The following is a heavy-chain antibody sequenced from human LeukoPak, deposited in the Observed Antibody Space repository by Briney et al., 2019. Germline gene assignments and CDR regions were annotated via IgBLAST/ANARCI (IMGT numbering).Heavy chain of an antibody. D-gene: IGHD2-2*01. CDR3: ARDKYHLDY. Sequence: SQTLSLTCAISVDSVSTVYSAWNWIRQSPSGGLEWLGRTYYRSKRNYDYAISVQSRITINPDTSKNQFSLQFNSVTPEGTAVYYCARDKYHLDYWGPGTLVTVSS. CDR2: TYYRSKRNY. CDR1: VDSVSTVYSA. V-gene: IGHV6-1*01. J-gene: IGHJ4*02.